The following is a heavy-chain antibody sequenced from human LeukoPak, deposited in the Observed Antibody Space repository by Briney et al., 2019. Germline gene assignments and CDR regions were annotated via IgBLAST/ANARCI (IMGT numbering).Heavy chain of an antibody. CDR1: GFTFSIYA. J-gene: IGHJ4*02. CDR2: ISATGDST. CDR3: VKGGWGTVLDY. Sequence: GGSLRLSCAASGFTFSIYAMGWVRQAPGEGLEWVSTISATGDSTYYADSVKGRLTISRDNSKSTLYLQMSSVGADDTAVYYCVKGGWGTVLDYWGQGTLVTVSS. D-gene: IGHD3-10*01. V-gene: IGHV3-23*01.